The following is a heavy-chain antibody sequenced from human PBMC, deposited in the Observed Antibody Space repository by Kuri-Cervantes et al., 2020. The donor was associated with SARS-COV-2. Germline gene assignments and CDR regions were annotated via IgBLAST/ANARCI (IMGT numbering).Heavy chain of an antibody. CDR1: GYSFTSYW. D-gene: IGHD4-11*01. Sequence: GESLKISCKGSGYSFTSYWINWVRQMPGKGLEWMGRIDPSDSYTNYSPSFRGHVTISGDKSTSTAYLQLSSLKASDTAIYYCARQSWATPTTKEWFDPWGQGTLVTVSS. CDR2: IDPSDSYT. V-gene: IGHV5-10-1*01. CDR3: ARQSWATPTTKEWFDP. J-gene: IGHJ5*02.